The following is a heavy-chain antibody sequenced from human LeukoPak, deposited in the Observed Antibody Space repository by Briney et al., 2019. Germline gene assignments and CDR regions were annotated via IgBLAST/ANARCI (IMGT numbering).Heavy chain of an antibody. V-gene: IGHV3-30-3*01. J-gene: IGHJ4*02. CDR2: ISYDGSNK. Sequence: PGRSLRLSCAASGFTFSSYAMHWVRQAPGKGLEWVAVISYDGSNKYYADSVKGRFTISRDNSKNTLYLQMNSLRAEDTAVYYCARGATAIFDYWGQGTLVTVSS. CDR1: GFTFSSYA. D-gene: IGHD6-25*01. CDR3: ARGATAIFDY.